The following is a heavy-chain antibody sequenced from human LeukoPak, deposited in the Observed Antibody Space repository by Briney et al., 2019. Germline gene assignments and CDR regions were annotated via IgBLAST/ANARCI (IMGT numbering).Heavy chain of an antibody. Sequence: MASETLSLTCTVSGGSISSSSYYWGWIRQPPGKGLEWIGSIYYSGSTYYNPSLKSRVTISVDTSKNQFSLKLSSVTAADTAVYYCARDLNRGSGCPFDYWGQGTLVTVSS. J-gene: IGHJ4*02. D-gene: IGHD6-19*01. CDR2: IYYSGST. V-gene: IGHV4-39*07. CDR3: ARDLNRGSGCPFDY. CDR1: GGSISSSSYY.